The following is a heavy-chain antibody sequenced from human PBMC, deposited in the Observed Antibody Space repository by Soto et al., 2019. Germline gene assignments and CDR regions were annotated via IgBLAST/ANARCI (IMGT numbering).Heavy chain of an antibody. CDR2: INPNSGGT. D-gene: IGHD3-10*01. Sequence: QVQLVQSGAEVKKPGASVKVSCKASGYTFTGYYMHWVRQAPGQGLEWMGWINPNSGGTNYAQKFQGRVTMTRDTSISTAYMELSRLRSDDTAVYYCARWRSGGYHYWYFDLWGRGTLVTVSS. V-gene: IGHV1-2*02. CDR1: GYTFTGYY. J-gene: IGHJ2*01. CDR3: ARWRSGGYHYWYFDL.